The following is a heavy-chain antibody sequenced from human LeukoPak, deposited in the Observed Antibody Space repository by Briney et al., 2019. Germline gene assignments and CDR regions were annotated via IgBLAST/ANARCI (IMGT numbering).Heavy chain of an antibody. CDR3: ARGFNYMDV. CDR1: GGSLNANY. V-gene: IGHV4-34*01. Sequence: SETLSFTCVAFGGSLNANYWTWFGHPPGQGLEWIGEINHFGTTKYNPSLKSRVTISIDASKKQFSLKLNSVTAADTALYYCARGFNYMDVWGKGTTVTV. CDR2: INHFGTT. J-gene: IGHJ6*03.